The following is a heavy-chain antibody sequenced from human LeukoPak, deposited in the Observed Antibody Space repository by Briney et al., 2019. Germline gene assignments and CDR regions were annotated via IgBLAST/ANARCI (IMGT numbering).Heavy chain of an antibody. CDR1: GYTLTELS. J-gene: IGHJ4*02. CDR3: ASHEMATITVPFDY. Sequence: ASVKVSCKVSGYTLTELSMHWVRQAPGKGLEWMGGFDPEDGETIYAQKFQGRVTMTEDTSTDTAYMELSSLRSEDTAVYYCASHEMATITVPFDYWGQGTLVTVSS. D-gene: IGHD5-24*01. V-gene: IGHV1-24*01. CDR2: FDPEDGET.